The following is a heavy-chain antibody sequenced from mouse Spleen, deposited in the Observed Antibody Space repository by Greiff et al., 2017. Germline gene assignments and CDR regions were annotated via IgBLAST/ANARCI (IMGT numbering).Heavy chain of an antibody. V-gene: IGHV1S45*01. J-gene: IGHJ3*01. CDR2: INPYNDYT. Sequence: VQLQQSGAELVRPGASVKISCKAFGYTFTHHHLNWVQQRPGQGLDWIGYINPYNDYTSYNQKFKGKATLTVDKSSSTAYMELRSLTSEDTAVYYCARALYYYDGSLLFAYWGQGTLVTVSA. CDR1: GYTFTHHH. CDR3: ARALYYYDGSLLFAY. D-gene: IGHD1-1*01.